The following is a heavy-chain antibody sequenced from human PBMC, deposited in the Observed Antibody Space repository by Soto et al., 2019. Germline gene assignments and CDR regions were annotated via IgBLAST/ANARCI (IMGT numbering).Heavy chain of an antibody. Sequence: SVKVSCKASGGAFSSYAISWVRQAPGQGLEWMGGIIPIFGTANYAQKFQGRVTITADKSTSTAYMELSSLRSEDTAVYYCACGSWYGGRGHLGYYYYYYGMDVWGQGTTVTVSS. J-gene: IGHJ6*02. CDR1: GGAFSSYA. V-gene: IGHV1-69*06. D-gene: IGHD6-13*01. CDR3: ACGSWYGGRGHLGYYYYYYGMDV. CDR2: IIPIFGTA.